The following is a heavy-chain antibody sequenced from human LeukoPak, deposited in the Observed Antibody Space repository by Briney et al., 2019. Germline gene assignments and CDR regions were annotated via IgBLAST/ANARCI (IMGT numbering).Heavy chain of an antibody. CDR3: ARDRMSVVPAANYYYYYYRDV. V-gene: IGHV1-69*05. CDR1: GGTFSSYA. CDR2: IIPIFGTA. J-gene: IGHJ6*03. Sequence: GASVKVSCKASGGTFSSYAISWLRQAPGQGLEWMGRIIPIFGTANYAQKFQGRVTITTDESTSTAYMELSSLRSEDTAVYYCARDRMSVVPAANYYYYYYRDVWGKGTTVTVSS. D-gene: IGHD2-2*01.